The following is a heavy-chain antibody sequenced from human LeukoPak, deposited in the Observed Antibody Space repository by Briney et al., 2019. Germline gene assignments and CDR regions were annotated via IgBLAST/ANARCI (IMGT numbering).Heavy chain of an antibody. J-gene: IGHJ4*02. V-gene: IGHV4-34*01. Sequence: SETLSLTCAVYGGSFNGYYWSWIRQPPGKGLEWIGEINHSGSTNYNPSLKSRVTISVDTSKNQFSLKLSSVTAADTAVYYCARGGGIGAARWPCDYWGQGTLVTVSS. CDR3: ARGGGIGAARWPCDY. D-gene: IGHD6-13*01. CDR1: GGSFNGYY. CDR2: INHSGST.